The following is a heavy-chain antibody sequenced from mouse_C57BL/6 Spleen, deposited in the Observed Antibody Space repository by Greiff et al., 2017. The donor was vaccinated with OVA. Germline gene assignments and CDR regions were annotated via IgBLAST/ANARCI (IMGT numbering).Heavy chain of an antibody. CDR1: GYTFTSYW. CDR2: IYPSDSET. J-gene: IGHJ3*01. D-gene: IGHD2-1*01. Sequence: QVQLQQPGAELVRPGSSVKLSCKASGYTFTSYWMDWVKQRPGQGLEWIGNIYPSDSETHYNQKFKDKATLTVDKSSSTAYMQLSSLTSEDSAVYYCARSGSIYYGNYQGFAYWGQGTLVTVSA. CDR3: ARSGSIYYGNYQGFAY. V-gene: IGHV1-61*01.